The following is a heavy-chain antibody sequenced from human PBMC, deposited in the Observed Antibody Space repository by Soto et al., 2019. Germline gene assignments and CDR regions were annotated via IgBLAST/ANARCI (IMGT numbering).Heavy chain of an antibody. Sequence: SETLSLTCAVYGGSFSGYYWSWIRQPPGKGLEWIGEISHSGSTNYNPSLKSRVIISVDTSKSQLSLKLSSVTAADTAVYYCARGGAAAPSRIGCLDYWGQGTLVTVSS. J-gene: IGHJ4*02. CDR3: ARGGAAAPSRIGCLDY. CDR2: ISHSGST. V-gene: IGHV4-34*01. D-gene: IGHD6-13*01. CDR1: GGSFSGYY.